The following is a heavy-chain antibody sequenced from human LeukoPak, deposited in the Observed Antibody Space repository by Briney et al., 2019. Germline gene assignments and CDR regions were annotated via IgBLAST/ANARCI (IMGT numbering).Heavy chain of an antibody. CDR1: GDSLRKSTFY. CDR2: IYYSGGA. V-gene: IGHV4-39*01. J-gene: IGHJ4*02. Sequence: SETLSLTCTVSGDSLRKSTFYWVWIHQPPGKGLEWIGSIYYSGGADYNPSLQSRVTISVDTSKNQFSLKLSSVTAADTAVYYCACFTIFGGGFDYWGQGTLVTVSS. D-gene: IGHD3-3*01. CDR3: ACFTIFGGGFDY.